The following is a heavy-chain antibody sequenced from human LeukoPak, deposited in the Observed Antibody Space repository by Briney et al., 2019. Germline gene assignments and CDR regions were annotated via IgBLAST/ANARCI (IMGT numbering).Heavy chain of an antibody. Sequence: GGSLRLSCAASGLTFSRYAMSWVRQAPGKGLEWVSGVSTSGGSTYYADSVKGRFTISRDNAKNSLYMQMNSLRAEDTAVYYCARDNWGVRVGATTGHWYFDLWGRGTLVTVSS. V-gene: IGHV3-23*01. J-gene: IGHJ2*01. CDR1: GLTFSRYA. CDR2: VSTSGGST. D-gene: IGHD1-26*01. CDR3: ARDNWGVRVGATTGHWYFDL.